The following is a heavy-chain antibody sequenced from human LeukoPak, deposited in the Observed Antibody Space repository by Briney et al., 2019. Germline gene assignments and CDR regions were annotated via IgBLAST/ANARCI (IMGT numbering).Heavy chain of an antibody. CDR3: ARDGCSGGSCADNNWFDP. D-gene: IGHD2-15*01. J-gene: IGHJ5*02. Sequence: GGSLRLSCAASGFTFSSYSMTWVRQAPGKGLQWLSYISSSSSTIYYADSVKGRFTISRDNAKNSLYLQMNSLRAEDTAVYYCARDGCSGGSCADNNWFDPWGQGTLVTVSS. CDR1: GFTFSSYS. V-gene: IGHV3-48*01. CDR2: ISSSSSTI.